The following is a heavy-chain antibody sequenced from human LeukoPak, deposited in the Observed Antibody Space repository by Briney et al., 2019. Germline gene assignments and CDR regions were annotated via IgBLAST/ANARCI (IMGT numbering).Heavy chain of an antibody. D-gene: IGHD3-10*01. CDR3: ARDRGITMVRGVAQRGSFDK. Sequence: PGGSLRLSCATSGFTFKTYNMNWVRQAPGKGLEWVAYISTSGATTHYAASLRGRFTISRDNADASLHPQMDSLRDDDTAVYFCARDRGITMVRGVAQRGSFDKWGQGTLVAVAS. CDR1: GFTFKTYN. V-gene: IGHV3-48*02. J-gene: IGHJ4*02. CDR2: ISTSGATT.